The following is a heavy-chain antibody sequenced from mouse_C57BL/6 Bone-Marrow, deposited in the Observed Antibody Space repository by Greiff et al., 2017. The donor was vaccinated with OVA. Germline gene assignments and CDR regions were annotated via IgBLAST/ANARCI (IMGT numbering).Heavy chain of an antibody. V-gene: IGHV14-4*01. CDR1: GFNIKDDY. D-gene: IGHD2-1*01. J-gene: IGHJ2*01. CDR2: IDPENGDT. CDR3: TAYGNWDY. Sequence: EVKLQQSGAELVRPGASVKLSCTASGFNIKDDYMHWVKQRPEQGLEWIGWIDPENGDTEYASKFQGKATITADTSSNTAYLQLSSLTSEDTAVYYCTAYGNWDYWGQGTTLTVSS.